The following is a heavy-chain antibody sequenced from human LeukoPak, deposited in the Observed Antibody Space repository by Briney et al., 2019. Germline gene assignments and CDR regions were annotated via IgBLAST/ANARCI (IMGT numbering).Heavy chain of an antibody. D-gene: IGHD3/OR15-3a*01. J-gene: IGHJ4*02. Sequence: SETLSLTCTVSSGSIRSYHWAWIRQPAGKELEWIGRIYTTGDNDYNPSLKSRVTMSVDTIKNQFSLNFRSVTTADTAFYCCARNGYTKSWTHLDYWGQGILISVSS. CDR1: SGSIRSYH. CDR2: IYTTGDN. V-gene: IGHV4-4*07. CDR3: ARNGYTKSWTHLDY.